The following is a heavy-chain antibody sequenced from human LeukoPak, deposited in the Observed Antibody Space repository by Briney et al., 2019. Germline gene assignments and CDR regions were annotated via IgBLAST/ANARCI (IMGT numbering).Heavy chain of an antibody. J-gene: IGHJ6*03. CDR3: ARNMDV. Sequence: SETLSLTCAVYGGSFSGYYWSWIRQPPGKGLEWIGEINHSGSTNYNPSLKSRVTISVDTSKNQFSLKLSSVTAADTAVYYCARNMDVWGKGTTVTISS. V-gene: IGHV4-34*01. CDR2: INHSGST. CDR1: GGSFSGYY.